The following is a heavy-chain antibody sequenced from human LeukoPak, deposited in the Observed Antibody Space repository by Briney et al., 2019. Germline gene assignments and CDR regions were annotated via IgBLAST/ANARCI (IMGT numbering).Heavy chain of an antibody. CDR2: ISATGGGT. Sequence: GGSLRLSCAASGFTFSNYAMSWVRQAPGKGLEWVSAISATGGGTYYADSVKGRFTISRDNSKSTLYLQMNTLRAEDTAVFYCARTFGYCTATICYTLYYFDYWGQGTLVTVSS. CDR1: GFTFSNYA. D-gene: IGHD2-2*02. J-gene: IGHJ4*02. CDR3: ARTFGYCTATICYTLYYFDY. V-gene: IGHV3-23*01.